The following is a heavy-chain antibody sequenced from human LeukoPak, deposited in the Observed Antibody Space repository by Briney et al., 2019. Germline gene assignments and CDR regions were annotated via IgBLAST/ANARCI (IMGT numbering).Heavy chain of an antibody. J-gene: IGHJ5*02. Sequence: SETLSLTCSVSGGSICSSGYYWVWIRQPPRTGVEGIASLYGSGSTYYTPSLRSRHSIAADLPQTRISLCLKSVTAPDTTVYYCTILSYRVLVTVVDPRGQGTLVTVSS. V-gene: IGHV4-39*01. CDR2: LYGSGST. CDR3: TILSYRVLVTVVDP. CDR1: GGSICSSGYY. D-gene: IGHD3-16*02.